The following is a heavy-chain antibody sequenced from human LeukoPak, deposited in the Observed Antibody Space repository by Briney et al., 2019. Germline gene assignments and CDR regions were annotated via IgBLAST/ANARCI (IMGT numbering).Heavy chain of an antibody. CDR2: IIPILGIA. CDR3: ARVRGVRGYGGYDQDDH. CDR1: GGIFSNFA. J-gene: IGHJ4*02. D-gene: IGHD5-12*01. Sequence: GASVKVSCKASGGIFSNFAINWVRQAPGQGLEWMGRIIPILGIANYAQNFQGRVAITADKSTSTGYMELSSLRSEDTAVYYCARVRGVRGYGGYDQDDHWGQGTLVTVSS. V-gene: IGHV1-69*04.